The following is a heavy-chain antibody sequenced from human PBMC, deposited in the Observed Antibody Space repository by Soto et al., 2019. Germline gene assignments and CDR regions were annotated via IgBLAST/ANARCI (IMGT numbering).Heavy chain of an antibody. CDR1: GFTFSSSW. Sequence: EVQVLESGGGLVQPGGTLRLSCAPSGFTFSSSWMSWARQAPGKGLEWVATINPDGDQKHYVDSVKGRFTISKDNAKNSLYLQMNSVRAEDWALYYCATGGTWYCDFWGQGILVTVSS. J-gene: IGHJ4*02. V-gene: IGHV3-7*05. CDR3: ATGGTWYCDF. CDR2: INPDGDQK. D-gene: IGHD6-13*01.